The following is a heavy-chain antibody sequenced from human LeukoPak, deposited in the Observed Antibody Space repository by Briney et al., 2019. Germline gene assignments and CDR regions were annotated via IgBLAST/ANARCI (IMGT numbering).Heavy chain of an antibody. D-gene: IGHD3-16*01. V-gene: IGHV3-23*01. CDR3: AKGLVVTSNLDY. J-gene: IGHJ4*02. Sequence: GGSLRLSCAASGFTISTYAMFWVRQASGKGLEWVSGISGGGGTIYYADSVKGRFTISRDSSKNTLYLQMDSLRAEDTALYYCAKGLVVTSNLDYWGQGTLVTVSS. CDR2: ISGGGGTI. CDR1: GFTISTYA.